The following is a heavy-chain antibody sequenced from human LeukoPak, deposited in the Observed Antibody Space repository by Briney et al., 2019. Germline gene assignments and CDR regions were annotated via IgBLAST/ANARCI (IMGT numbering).Heavy chain of an antibody. V-gene: IGHV4-34*01. J-gene: IGHJ6*02. Sequence: SETLSLTCAVYGGSSSGYYWSWIRQPPGKGLEWIGEINHSGSTNYNPSLKSRVTISIDTSKSQFSLKLSSVTAADTAVYNCARDEKAGGMDVWGQGTTVTVSS. CDR2: INHSGST. CDR1: GGSSSGYY. CDR3: ARDEKAGGMDV.